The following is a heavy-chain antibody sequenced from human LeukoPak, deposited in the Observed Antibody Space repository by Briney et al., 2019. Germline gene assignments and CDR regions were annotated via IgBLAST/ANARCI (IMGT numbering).Heavy chain of an antibody. D-gene: IGHD6-6*01. V-gene: IGHV3-30-3*01. J-gene: IGHJ6*02. CDR1: GFTFSSYA. CDR2: ISYDGSNK. Sequence: GRSLRLSCAASGFTFSSYAMHWVRQAPGKGLEWVAVISYDGSNKYYADSVKGRFTISRDNSKNTLYQQMNSLRAEDTAVYYCAREREQLVPLDYYGMDVWGQGTTVTVSS. CDR3: AREREQLVPLDYYGMDV.